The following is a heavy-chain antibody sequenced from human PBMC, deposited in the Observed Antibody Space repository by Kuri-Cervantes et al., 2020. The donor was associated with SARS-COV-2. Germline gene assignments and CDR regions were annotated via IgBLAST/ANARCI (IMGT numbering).Heavy chain of an antibody. D-gene: IGHD2-21*02. V-gene: IGHV4-34*09. CDR1: GGSFSGYS. J-gene: IGHJ4*02. Sequence: LRLSCAVYGGSFSGYSWGWIRQPPGKGLEWIGEINHSGSTNYNPSLKSRVTISVHTSDNRVSLKLTSVTAADTAVYYCARGGSGGYFAPYHFDYWGQGTLVTVSS. CDR2: INHSGST. CDR3: ARGGSGGYFAPYHFDY.